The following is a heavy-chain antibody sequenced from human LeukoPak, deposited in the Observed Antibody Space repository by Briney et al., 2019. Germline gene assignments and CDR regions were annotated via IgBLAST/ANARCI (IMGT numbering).Heavy chain of an antibody. Sequence: GGSLRLSCAASGFTVSSNYMSWVRQGPGKGLECVSVISNDGDTYYADSVKGRFTISRDTSKNTVSLQMNSLRAEDTAVYYCAGDNPPGDSSEGSAFDYWGQGTLVTVSS. CDR1: GFTVSSNY. CDR3: AGDNPPGDSSEGSAFDY. V-gene: IGHV3-53*01. D-gene: IGHD3-22*01. J-gene: IGHJ4*02. CDR2: ISNDGDT.